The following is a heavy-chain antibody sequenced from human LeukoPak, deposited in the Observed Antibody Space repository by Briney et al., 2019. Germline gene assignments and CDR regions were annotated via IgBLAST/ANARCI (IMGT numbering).Heavy chain of an antibody. CDR3: AREASGSPDYFDS. Sequence: SETLFLTCAVYGGSFGAHYWSWIRQPPGKGLEWIGEINHSGSTNSNPSLKSRATISVDTSKNQFSLKLNSVTAADTAVYYCAREASGSPDYFDSWGQGTLVTVSS. CDR1: GGSFGAHY. D-gene: IGHD1-26*01. CDR2: INHSGST. J-gene: IGHJ4*02. V-gene: IGHV4-34*01.